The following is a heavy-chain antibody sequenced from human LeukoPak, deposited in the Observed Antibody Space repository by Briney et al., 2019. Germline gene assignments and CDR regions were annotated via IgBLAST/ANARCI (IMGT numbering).Heavy chain of an antibody. J-gene: IGHJ6*03. CDR3: ARDSRAAAVWYYYYYMDV. CDR1: GYTFTSYY. V-gene: IGHV1-46*01. D-gene: IGHD6-13*01. Sequence: ASVKVSCKASGYTFTSYYMHWVRQAPGQGLEWMGIINPSGGSTRYAQKFQGRVTMTRDMSTSTVYMELSSLRSEDTGVYYCARDSRAAAVWYYYYYMDVWGKGTTVTVSS. CDR2: INPSGGST.